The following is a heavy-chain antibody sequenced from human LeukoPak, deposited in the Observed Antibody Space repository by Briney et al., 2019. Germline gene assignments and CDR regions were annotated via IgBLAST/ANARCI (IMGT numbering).Heavy chain of an antibody. CDR2: IYTSGST. J-gene: IGHJ3*02. CDR1: GGSISSYY. V-gene: IGHV4-4*08. Sequence: SETLSLTCTVSGGSISSYYWSWIRQPPGKGLEWIGYIYTSGSTNYNPSLKSRVTMSVDTSKNQFSLKLSSVTAADTAVYYCARVPYDSSGYYEAFDIWGQGTMVTVSS. CDR3: ARVPYDSSGYYEAFDI. D-gene: IGHD3-22*01.